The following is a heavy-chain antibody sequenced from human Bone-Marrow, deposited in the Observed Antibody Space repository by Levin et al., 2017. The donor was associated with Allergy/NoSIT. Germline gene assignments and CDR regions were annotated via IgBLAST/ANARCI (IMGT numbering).Heavy chain of an antibody. V-gene: IGHV1-18*01. CDR2: ISAYNGNT. Sequence: ASVKVSCKASGYTFTSYGISWVRQAPGQGLEWMGWISAYNGNTNYAQKLQGRVTMTTDTSTSTAYMELRSLRSDDTAVYYCARDLFPIGLTVPAAKPGHYYYGMDVWGQGTTVTVSS. D-gene: IGHD2-2*01. CDR3: ARDLFPIGLTVPAAKPGHYYYGMDV. J-gene: IGHJ6*02. CDR1: GYTFTSYG.